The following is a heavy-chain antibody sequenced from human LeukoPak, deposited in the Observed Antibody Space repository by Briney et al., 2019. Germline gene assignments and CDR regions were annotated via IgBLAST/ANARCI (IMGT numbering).Heavy chain of an antibody. CDR2: IDRGVGST. Sequence: PGGSLRLSCAASGFTFSSYSMNWVRQAPGKGLECVAAIDRGVGSTYYADSVKGRFTISRDNSKNTLYLQMNNLRADDTAVYYCAKKGQANGYGKPDWGQGTLVTVSS. D-gene: IGHD5-12*01. J-gene: IGHJ4*02. V-gene: IGHV3-23*01. CDR1: GFTFSSYS. CDR3: AKKGQANGYGKPD.